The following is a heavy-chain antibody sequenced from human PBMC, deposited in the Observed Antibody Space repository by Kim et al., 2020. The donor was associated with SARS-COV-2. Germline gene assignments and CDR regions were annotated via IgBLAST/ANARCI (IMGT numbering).Heavy chain of an antibody. CDR3: STDRLSGYSAYQNFDY. V-gene: IGHV3-15*01. CDR1: GFTFSNAW. CDR2: IKSKTDGGTT. D-gene: IGHD5-12*01. Sequence: GGSLRLSCAASGFTFSNAWMSWVRQAPGKGLEWIGHIKSKTDGGTTDYAAPVKGRFTISRDDSKNTLYLQMNSLKTEDAAVYYCSTDRLSGYSAYQNFDYWGQGTLVTVSS. J-gene: IGHJ4*02.